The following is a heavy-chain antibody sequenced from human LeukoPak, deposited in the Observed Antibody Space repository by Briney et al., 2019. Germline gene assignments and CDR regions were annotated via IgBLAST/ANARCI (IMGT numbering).Heavy chain of an antibody. J-gene: IGHJ6*02. V-gene: IGHV3-30*18. Sequence: PGGSLRLSCAASGFTFDDYAMHWVRQAPGKGLEWVAVISYDGSNKYYADSVKGRFTISRDNSKNTLYLQMNSLRAEDTAVYYCAKFNYGMDVWGQGTTVTVSS. CDR1: GFTFDDYA. CDR2: ISYDGSNK. CDR3: AKFNYGMDV.